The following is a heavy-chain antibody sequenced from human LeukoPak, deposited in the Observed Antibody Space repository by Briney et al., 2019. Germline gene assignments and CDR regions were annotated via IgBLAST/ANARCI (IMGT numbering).Heavy chain of an antibody. V-gene: IGHV3-21*01. CDR2: ISSSSSYI. J-gene: IGHJ3*02. Sequence: GGSLRLSCAASGFTFSSYSMNWVRQAPGKGLEWVSSISSSSSYIYYADSVKGRFTISRDNAKNSLYLQMNSLRAEDTAVYYCARGDYDSSGYYSGPPPPPGAFDIWGQGTMVTVSS. CDR3: ARGDYDSSGYYSGPPPPPGAFDI. CDR1: GFTFSSYS. D-gene: IGHD3-22*01.